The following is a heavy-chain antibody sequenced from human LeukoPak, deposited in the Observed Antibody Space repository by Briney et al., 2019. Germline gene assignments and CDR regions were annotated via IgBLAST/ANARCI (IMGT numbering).Heavy chain of an antibody. CDR2: IYYRGST. Sequence: SETLSLTCTVSGGSISSSSYYWGWIRQPPGKGLEWNASIYYRGSTYYNPSLKSRVTITVVTSNNQFSLKLSSVIAADTAVYCCARHSGQCPGDYFDYWGQGTLVTVSS. D-gene: IGHD6-19*01. CDR1: GGSISSSSYY. CDR3: ARHSGQCPGDYFDY. J-gene: IGHJ4*02. V-gene: IGHV4-39*01.